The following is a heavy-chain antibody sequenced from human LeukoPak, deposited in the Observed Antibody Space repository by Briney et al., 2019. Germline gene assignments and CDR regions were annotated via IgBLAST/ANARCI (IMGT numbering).Heavy chain of an antibody. CDR2: ITSSGRTR. J-gene: IGHJ4*02. V-gene: IGHV3-48*03. Sequence: PGGSLRLSCAASGFTFSGYEMNWVRQAPGKGLEWVSYITSSGRTRYYAGSVKGRFTLSRDNAKNSLYLQMNSLRAEDTAIYYCARESPHCSGVSCFFDYWGQGTLVTVYS. CDR3: ARESPHCSGVSCFFDY. CDR1: GFTFSGYE. D-gene: IGHD2-15*01.